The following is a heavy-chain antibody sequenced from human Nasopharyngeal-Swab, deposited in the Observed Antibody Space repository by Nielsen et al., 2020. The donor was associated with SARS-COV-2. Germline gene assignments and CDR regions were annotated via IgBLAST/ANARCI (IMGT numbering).Heavy chain of an antibody. J-gene: IGHJ6*02. CDR1: GFTFSSYA. CDR2: ISYDGSNK. D-gene: IGHD3-10*01. CDR3: ARAHGPALLWFGVMDV. Sequence: GESLKISCAASGFTFSSYAMHWVRQAPGKGLEWVAVISYDGSNKYYADSVKGRFTISRDNSKSTLYLQMNSLRAEDTAVYYCARAHGPALLWFGVMDVWGQGTTVTVSS. V-gene: IGHV3-30*04.